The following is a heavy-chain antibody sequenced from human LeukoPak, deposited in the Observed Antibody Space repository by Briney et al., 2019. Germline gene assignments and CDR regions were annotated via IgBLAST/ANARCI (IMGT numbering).Heavy chain of an antibody. Sequence: ASVKVSCKASGYTFSSYGITWVRQAPGQGLEWMGWISAYSVNTNSAQRVQGRVTMTTDTSTSTAYMELRSLRSDDTAVYHCAAISVAGTIEYWGQGTLVTVSS. J-gene: IGHJ4*02. CDR2: ISAYSVNT. CDR3: AAISVAGTIEY. CDR1: GYTFSSYG. D-gene: IGHD6-19*01. V-gene: IGHV1-18*01.